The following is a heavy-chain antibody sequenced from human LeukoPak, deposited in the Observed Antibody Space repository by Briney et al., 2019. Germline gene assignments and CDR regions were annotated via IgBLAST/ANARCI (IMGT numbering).Heavy chain of an antibody. CDR2: INPSGGST. V-gene: IGHV1-46*01. CDR3: ARETSPGDYYYYMDV. CDR1: GYTFTSYY. J-gene: IGHJ6*03. D-gene: IGHD3-10*01. Sequence: ASVKVSCKASGYTFTSYYMHWVRQAPGQGLEWMGIINPSGGSTSYEQKFQGRVTMTRDMSTSTVYMELSSLRSEDTAVYYCARETSPGDYYYYMDVWGKGTTVTVSS.